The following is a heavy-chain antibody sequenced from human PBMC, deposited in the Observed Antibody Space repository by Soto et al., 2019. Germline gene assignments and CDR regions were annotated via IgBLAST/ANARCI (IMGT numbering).Heavy chain of an antibody. CDR1: GGSVSSGSYY. V-gene: IGHV4-61*01. D-gene: IGHD3-22*01. CDR3: ARDKDYYDSSGFSYYFDY. Sequence: SETLSLTCTVSGGSVSSGSYYWSWIRQPPGKGLEWIGYISNSGSTNYNFSLKSRVTISLDTSKNQFSLKVRSVTAADTAVYYCARDKDYYDSSGFSYYFDYWGQGTLVTVSS. J-gene: IGHJ4*02. CDR2: ISNSGST.